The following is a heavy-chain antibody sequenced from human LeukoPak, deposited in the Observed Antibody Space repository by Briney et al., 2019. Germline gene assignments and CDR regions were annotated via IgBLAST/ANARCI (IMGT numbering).Heavy chain of an antibody. CDR2: ISAYDGNT. D-gene: IGHD1-1*01. V-gene: IGHV1-18*01. CDR3: ATFNSNVQATPLTAYYYYYMDV. J-gene: IGHJ6*03. Sequence: GASVKVSCKASGYTFTSYGISWVRQAPGQGLEWMGWISAYDGNTNYAQKLQGRVTMTEDTSTDTAYMELSSLRSEDTAVYYCATFNSNVQATPLTAYYYYYMDVWGKGTTVTVSS. CDR1: GYTFTSYG.